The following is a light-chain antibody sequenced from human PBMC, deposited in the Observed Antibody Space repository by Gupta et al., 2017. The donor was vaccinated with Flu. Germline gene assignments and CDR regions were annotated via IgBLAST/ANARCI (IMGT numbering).Light chain of an antibody. J-gene: IGKJ1*01. CDR1: QSVSGD. V-gene: IGKV3-15*01. CDR2: GAS. Sequence: EIVMTQSPATLSVSPGERATLSCRASQSVSGDLAWYQQKPGQASRLLIYGASTRATGIPARFSGSGSGTEFTLTISSLQSEDFAIYYCLQYNNWPPWTFGQGTKVEIK. CDR3: LQYNNWPPWT.